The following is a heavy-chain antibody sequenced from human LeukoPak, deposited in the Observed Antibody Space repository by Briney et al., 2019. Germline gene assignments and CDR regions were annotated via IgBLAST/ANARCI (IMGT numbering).Heavy chain of an antibody. CDR3: ARGILQQQLVAN. CDR1: GYTFNDYY. V-gene: IGHV1-2*02. CDR2: VNPKTGRT. Sequence: ASVKVSCRASGYTFNDYYIHWVRQAPRLGLEWMGWVNPKTGRTKYAQKLQARVTMTSDTSIVTAYMELSSLTSDDTATYYCARGILQQQLVANWGQGTLVTVSS. D-gene: IGHD6-13*01. J-gene: IGHJ4*02.